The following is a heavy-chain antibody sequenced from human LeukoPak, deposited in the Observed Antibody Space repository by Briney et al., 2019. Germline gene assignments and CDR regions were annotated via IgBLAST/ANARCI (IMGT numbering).Heavy chain of an antibody. D-gene: IGHD3-10*01. Sequence: ASVKVSCKASGYTFTSYDINWVRQATGQGLEWMGWMNPNSGNTGYAQKFQGRVTITRNTSISTAYMELSSLRSEDTAVYYCARAPGNYYGSGSYIDYWGQGTLVTVSS. V-gene: IGHV1-8*03. CDR2: MNPNSGNT. J-gene: IGHJ4*02. CDR3: ARAPGNYYGSGSYIDY. CDR1: GYTFTSYD.